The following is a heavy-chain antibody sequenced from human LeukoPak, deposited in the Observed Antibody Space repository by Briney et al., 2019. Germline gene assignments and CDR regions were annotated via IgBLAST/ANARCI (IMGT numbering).Heavy chain of an antibody. J-gene: IGHJ4*02. CDR2: IKQDGSEK. D-gene: IGHD5-18*01. CDR3: ARDRSYGSFDY. Sequence: GGSLRLSCAASGFTFRNYWMSWVRQAPGKGLDWVANIKQDGSEKYYVDSVKGRFTISRDNAKNSLYLQMNSLRAEDTALYHCARDRSYGSFDYWGQGTLVTVSS. V-gene: IGHV3-7*03. CDR1: GFTFRNYW.